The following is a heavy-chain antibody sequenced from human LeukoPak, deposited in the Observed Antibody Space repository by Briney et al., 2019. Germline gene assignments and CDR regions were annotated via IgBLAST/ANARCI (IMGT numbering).Heavy chain of an antibody. D-gene: IGHD5-12*01. CDR1: GGTFSSYA. J-gene: IGHJ6*02. V-gene: IGHV1-69*04. Sequence: SVKVSCKASGGTFSSYAISWVRQAPGQGLEWMGRIIPILGIANYAQKFQGRVTITADKSTSTAYMELSSLRSEDTAVYYCARGGASRATYYYGMDVWGQGTTVTVSS. CDR3: ARGGASRATYYYGMDV. CDR2: IIPILGIA.